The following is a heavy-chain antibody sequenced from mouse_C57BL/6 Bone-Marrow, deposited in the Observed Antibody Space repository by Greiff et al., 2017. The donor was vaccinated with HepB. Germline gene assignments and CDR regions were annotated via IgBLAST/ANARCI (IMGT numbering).Heavy chain of an antibody. Sequence: VQLQQPGTELVKPGASVKLSCKASGYTFTSYWMHWVKQRPGQGLEWIGNINPSNGGTNYNEKFKSKATLTVDKSSSTAYMQLSSLTSEDSAVYYCARSLYDGYSHYYAMDYWGQGTSVTVSS. J-gene: IGHJ4*01. CDR1: GYTFTSYW. V-gene: IGHV1-53*01. CDR2: INPSNGGT. D-gene: IGHD2-3*01. CDR3: ARSLYDGYSHYYAMDY.